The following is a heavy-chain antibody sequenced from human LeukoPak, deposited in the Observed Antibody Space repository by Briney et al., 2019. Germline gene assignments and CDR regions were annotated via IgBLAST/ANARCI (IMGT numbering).Heavy chain of an antibody. D-gene: IGHD2-2*01. Sequence: ASVKVSCKASGGTFSSYAISWVRQAPGQGLEWMGGIIPIFGTANYARKFQGRVAITADESTSTAYMELSSLRSEDTAVYYCARQGYCSSTSCYGGGYYYYGMDVWGKGTTVTVSS. V-gene: IGHV1-69*13. CDR1: GGTFSSYA. CDR2: IIPIFGTA. CDR3: ARQGYCSSTSCYGGGYYYYGMDV. J-gene: IGHJ6*04.